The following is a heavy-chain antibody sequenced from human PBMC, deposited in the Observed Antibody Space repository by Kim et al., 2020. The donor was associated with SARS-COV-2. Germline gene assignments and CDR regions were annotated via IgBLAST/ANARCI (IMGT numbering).Heavy chain of an antibody. CDR2: ISAYNGNT. D-gene: IGHD3-22*01. J-gene: IGHJ4*02. V-gene: IGHV1-18*01. CDR3: ARDGPDYYYDSSGYYYGSLGS. CDR1: GYTFTSYG. Sequence: ASVKVSCKASGYTFTSYGISWVRQAPGQGLEWMGWISAYNGNTSYAQKLQGRVTMTTDTSTSTAYMELRSLRSDDTAVYYCARDGPDYYYDSSGYYYGSLGSWGQGTLVTVSS.